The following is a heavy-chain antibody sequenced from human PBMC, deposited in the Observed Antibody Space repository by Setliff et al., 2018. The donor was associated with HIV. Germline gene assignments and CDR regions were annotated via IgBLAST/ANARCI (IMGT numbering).Heavy chain of an antibody. Sequence: ETLSLTCTVSGGSISSHYWGWIRQPPGKGLEWIGSINNGGNTYHSPALTTRVTMSVDTSKSQFSLKLSSVTAADTDVYYCARENIFFDSRIAYNWFDPWGQGTLVTVSS. CDR1: GGSISSHY. V-gene: IGHV4-39*02. D-gene: IGHD3-9*01. CDR3: ARENIFFDSRIAYNWFDP. CDR2: INNGGNT. J-gene: IGHJ5*02.